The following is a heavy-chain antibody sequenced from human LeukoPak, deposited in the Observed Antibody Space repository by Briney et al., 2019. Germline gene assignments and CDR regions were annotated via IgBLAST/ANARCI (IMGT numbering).Heavy chain of an antibody. J-gene: IGHJ4*01. V-gene: IGHV1-69*05. Sequence: GASVKVSCKASGGTFSSYTISWVRQAPGQGLEWMGGIITIFGTANYAQKFQGRVTITTDESTSTAYMELSSLRSEDTAVYYCARDRCSSTSCYLDYWGQGTLVTVS. CDR2: IITIFGTA. D-gene: IGHD2-2*01. CDR1: GGTFSSYT. CDR3: ARDRCSSTSCYLDY.